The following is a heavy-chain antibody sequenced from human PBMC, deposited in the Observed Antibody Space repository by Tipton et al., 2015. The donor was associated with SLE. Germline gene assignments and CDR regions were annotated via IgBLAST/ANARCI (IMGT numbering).Heavy chain of an antibody. CDR3: ARQVITMSAGDI. Sequence: TLSLTCTVSGGSISSHYWSWIRQPPGKGLEWIGYIYYSGSTNYNPSLKSRVTISVDTSKNQFSLKLSSVTAADTAVYYCARQVITMSAGDIWGQGTMVTVSS. CDR1: GGSISSHY. J-gene: IGHJ3*02. CDR2: IYYSGST. D-gene: IGHD3-10*02. V-gene: IGHV4-59*11.